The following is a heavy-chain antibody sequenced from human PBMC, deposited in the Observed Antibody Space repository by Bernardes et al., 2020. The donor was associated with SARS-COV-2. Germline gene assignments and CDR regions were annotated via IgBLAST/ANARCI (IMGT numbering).Heavy chain of an antibody. J-gene: IGHJ6*02. V-gene: IGHV3-30-3*01. CDR3: ARERYTGSGDSGDYYGMDV. Sequence: GGSLRLSCAASGFTFSSYGMHWVRQAPGKGLEWVAVISYDGSDEYYADSVKGRFTISRDNPNNTLYVQMNGLRAEDTAVYYCARERYTGSGDSGDYYGMDVWGQGTTVTVSS. CDR1: GFTFSSYG. CDR2: ISYDGSDE. D-gene: IGHD5-12*01.